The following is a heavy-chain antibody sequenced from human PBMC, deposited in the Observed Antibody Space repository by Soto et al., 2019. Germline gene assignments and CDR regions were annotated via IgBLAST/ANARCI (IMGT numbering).Heavy chain of an antibody. CDR3: ARVIPAAGSDD. CDR1: GFTFSNYA. Sequence: PGGSLRLSCAASGFTFSNYAMHWVRQAPGKGLEYVSAISSNGGSTYYANSVKGRFTISRDNSKNTLYLQMGSLRAEDMAVYYCARVIPAAGSDDSGQGTLVTVSS. CDR2: ISSNGGST. J-gene: IGHJ4*02. V-gene: IGHV3-64*01. D-gene: IGHD6-13*01.